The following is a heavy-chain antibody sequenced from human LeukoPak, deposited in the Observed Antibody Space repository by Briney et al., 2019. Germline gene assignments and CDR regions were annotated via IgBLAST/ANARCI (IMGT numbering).Heavy chain of an antibody. J-gene: IGHJ6*02. CDR2: INHNGNVN. CDR1: GFPFSSYW. CDR3: ARGGGLDV. V-gene: IGHV3-7*03. D-gene: IGHD3-16*01. Sequence: GGSLRLSCVASGFPFSSYWMTWVRQAPGKGLEWVASINHNGNVNYYVDSVKGRFTISRDNAKNSLYLQMSNLRAEDTAVYFCARGGGLDVWGQGATVTVSS.